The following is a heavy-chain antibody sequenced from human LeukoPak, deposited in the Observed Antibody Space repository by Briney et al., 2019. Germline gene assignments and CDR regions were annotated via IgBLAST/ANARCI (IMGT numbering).Heavy chain of an antibody. J-gene: IGHJ6*02. CDR2: INHNGNVN. CDR1: GFPFSSYW. CDR3: ARGGGLDV. V-gene: IGHV3-7*03. D-gene: IGHD3-16*01. Sequence: GGSLRLSCVASGFPFSSYWMTWVRQAPGKGLEWVASINHNGNVNYYVDSVKGRFTISRDNAKNSLYLQMSNLRAEDTAVYFCARGGGLDVWGQGATVTVSS.